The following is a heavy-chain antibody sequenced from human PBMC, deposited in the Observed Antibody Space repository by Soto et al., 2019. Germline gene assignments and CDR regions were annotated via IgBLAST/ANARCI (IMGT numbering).Heavy chain of an antibody. CDR1: GGSFSGYY. Sequence: PSETLSLTCAVYGGSFSGYYWSWIRQPPGKGLEWIGEINHSGSTNYNPSLKSRVTISVDTSKNQFSLKLSSVTAADTAVYYCARNPYGDYVDYWGQGTLVTVSS. CDR3: ARNPYGDYVDY. V-gene: IGHV4-34*01. CDR2: INHSGST. D-gene: IGHD4-17*01. J-gene: IGHJ4*02.